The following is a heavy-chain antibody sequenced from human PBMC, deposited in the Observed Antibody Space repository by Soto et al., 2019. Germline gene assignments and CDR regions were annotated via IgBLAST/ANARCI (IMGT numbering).Heavy chain of an antibody. Sequence: SETLSLTCAVYGGSFSGYYWSWIRQPPGKGLEWIGEINHSGITNYNPSLKSRVTISVDTSKNQFSLKLSSVTAADTAVYYCARAYYDFWSGYPTTYFDYWGKGTLATVSS. CDR1: GGSFSGYY. V-gene: IGHV4-34*01. CDR3: ARAYYDFWSGYPTTYFDY. D-gene: IGHD3-3*01. CDR2: INHSGIT. J-gene: IGHJ4*02.